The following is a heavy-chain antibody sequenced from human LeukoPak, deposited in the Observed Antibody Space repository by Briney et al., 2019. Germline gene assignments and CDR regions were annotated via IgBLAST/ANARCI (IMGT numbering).Heavy chain of an antibody. CDR3: ARMGSFFAY. V-gene: IGHV4-59*01. CDR2: IYSSGST. Sequence: NPSETLSLTCTVSGGSISNYYWSWVRQSPGKGLEWIGYIYSSGSTDYKPSLKSRVTISVDTSKNQFSLRLSSVTAADTAVYYCARMGSFFAYWGQGALVTVSS. J-gene: IGHJ4*02. D-gene: IGHD3-16*01. CDR1: GGSISNYY.